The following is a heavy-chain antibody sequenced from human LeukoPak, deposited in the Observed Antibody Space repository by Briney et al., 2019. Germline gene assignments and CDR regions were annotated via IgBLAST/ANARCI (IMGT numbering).Heavy chain of an antibody. CDR3: ARSYGELDY. J-gene: IGHJ4*02. V-gene: IGHV4-34*01. CDR2: INHSGST. Sequence: SETLSLTCAVYGGSFSGYYWSWIRQPPGKGLEWIGEINHSGSTNYNPSLKSRVTISVDTSKNQFSLKLSSVTAAVTAVYYCARSYGELDYWGQGTLVTVSS. CDR1: GGSFSGYY. D-gene: IGHD5-18*01.